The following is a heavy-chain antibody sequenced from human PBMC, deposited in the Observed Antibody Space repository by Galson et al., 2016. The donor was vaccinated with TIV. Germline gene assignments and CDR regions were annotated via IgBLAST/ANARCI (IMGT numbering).Heavy chain of an antibody. CDR1: GYTFSTYD. V-gene: IGHV1-8*01. CDR3: VKGEYSTSSPLGDP. CDR2: MNPNGGDA. Sequence: SVKVSCKASGYTFSTYDITWVRQSTGQGLEWMGWMNPNGGDAGYAEKFRGRVTMTRDTSTSTVYMELTSLTSEDTAVFSCVKGEYSTSSPLGDPWGQGTLVTVSS. D-gene: IGHD6-6*01. J-gene: IGHJ5*02.